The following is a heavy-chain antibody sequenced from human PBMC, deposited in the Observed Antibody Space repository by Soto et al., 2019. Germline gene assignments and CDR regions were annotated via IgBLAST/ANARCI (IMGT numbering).Heavy chain of an antibody. CDR3: VRMGGYYYDSSGHNYLDY. D-gene: IGHD3-22*01. CDR2: IYPGDSDI. V-gene: IGHV5-51*01. J-gene: IGHJ4*02. CDR1: GYTFTSYR. Sequence: PGESLKISCKTSGYTFTSYRIGWVRQMSGKGLEWMGIIYPGDSDIRYSPSFQGQVTISVDKSISTAYLQWSSLKASDTAMYYCVRMGGYYYDSSGHNYLDYWGQGTPVTVSS.